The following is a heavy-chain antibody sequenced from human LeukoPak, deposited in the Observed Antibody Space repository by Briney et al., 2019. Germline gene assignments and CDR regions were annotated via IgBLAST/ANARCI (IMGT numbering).Heavy chain of an antibody. D-gene: IGHD2-15*01. J-gene: IGHJ2*01. Sequence: LAGGSLRLSCAASGFTFSNYAMNWVRQAPGKGLEWVSTISDSGGSTYYAASVKGRFTISRDNSKKTLYLQMNSLRAEDTALYFCAKGLYSAVWYFDLWGRGTLVTVYS. CDR1: GFTFSNYA. CDR2: ISDSGGST. CDR3: AKGLYSAVWYFDL. V-gene: IGHV3-23*01.